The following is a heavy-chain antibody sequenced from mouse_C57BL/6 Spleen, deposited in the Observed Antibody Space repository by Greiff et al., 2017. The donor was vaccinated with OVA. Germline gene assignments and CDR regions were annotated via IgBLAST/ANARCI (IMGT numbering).Heavy chain of an antibody. CDR1: GFTFSSYA. D-gene: IGHD3-1*01. CDR2: ISDGGSYT. V-gene: IGHV5-4*03. CDR3: ARGGLSYAMDY. J-gene: IGHJ4*01. Sequence: DVKLVESGGGLVKPGGSLKLSCAASGFTFSSYAMSWVRQTPEKRLEWVATISDGGSYTYYPDNVKGRFTISRDNAKNNLYLQMSHLKSEDTAMYYCARGGLSYAMDYWGQGTSVTVSS.